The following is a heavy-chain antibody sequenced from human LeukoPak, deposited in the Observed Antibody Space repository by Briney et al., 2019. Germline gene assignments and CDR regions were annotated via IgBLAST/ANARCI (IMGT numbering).Heavy chain of an antibody. CDR3: ARLGYCSGGSCYYYYYMDV. V-gene: IGHV4-39*07. D-gene: IGHD2-15*01. CDR2: IYYGSVFYSVST. CDR1: DGSISSSSYY. Sequence: SETLSLTCTVSDGSISSSSYYWGWIRQPPGKGLEWIGSIYYGSVFYSVSTYYNPSLKSRVTMSGDTSKNQFSLKLSSVTAADTAAYYCARLGYCSGGSCYYYYYMDVWGEGTTVTVSS. J-gene: IGHJ6*03.